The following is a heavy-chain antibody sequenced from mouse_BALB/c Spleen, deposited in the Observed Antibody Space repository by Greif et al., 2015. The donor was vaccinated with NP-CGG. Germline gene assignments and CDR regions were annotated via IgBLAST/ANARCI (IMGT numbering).Heavy chain of an antibody. V-gene: IGHV1-7*01. J-gene: IGHJ2*01. D-gene: IGHD2-10*02. CDR2: INPSTGYT. CDR1: GYTFTSYW. CDR3: ARREGMYGNYLY. Sequence: QVQLQQSGAELAKPGASVKMSCKASGYTFTSYWMHWVKQRPGQGLEWIGYINPSTGYTEYNQKFKDKATLTADKSSSTAYMQLSSLTSEDSAVCYCARREGMYGNYLYRGQGTTLTVPS.